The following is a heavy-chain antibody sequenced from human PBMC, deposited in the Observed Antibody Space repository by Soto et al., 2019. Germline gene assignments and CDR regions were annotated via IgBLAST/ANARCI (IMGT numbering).Heavy chain of an antibody. CDR1: GFTLSSYA. CDR3: APMGV. CDR2: ISGSDNST. Sequence: HPGGCLGLSCAASGFTLSSYAMSWVRQAPGKGLEWVSAISGSDNSTYYADSVKGRFTISRDNSKNTLYLQMSSLRADDTAVYYCAPMGVWGQGTTVTVSS. J-gene: IGHJ6*02. V-gene: IGHV3-23*01.